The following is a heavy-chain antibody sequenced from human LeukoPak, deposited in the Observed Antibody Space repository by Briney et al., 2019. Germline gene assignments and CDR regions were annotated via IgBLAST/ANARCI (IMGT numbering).Heavy chain of an antibody. J-gene: IGHJ4*02. V-gene: IGHV3-9*01. CDR3: AKDHRTSSSWYYFDY. Sequence: QPGGSLRLSCAASGFTFDDYAMHWVRQAPGKGLEWVSGISWNSGSIGYADSVKGRFTISRDNAKNSLYLQMNSLRAEDTALYYCAKDHRTSSSWYYFDYWGQGTLVTVSS. D-gene: IGHD6-13*01. CDR1: GFTFDDYA. CDR2: ISWNSGSI.